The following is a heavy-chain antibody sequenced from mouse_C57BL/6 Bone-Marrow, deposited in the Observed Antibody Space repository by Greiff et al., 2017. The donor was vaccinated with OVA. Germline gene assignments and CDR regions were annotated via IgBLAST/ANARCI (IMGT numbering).Heavy chain of an antibody. CDR1: GYTFTSYW. J-gene: IGHJ2*01. CDR2: IDPSDSST. CDR3: AREGDYYGK. D-gene: IGHD1-1*01. V-gene: IGHV1-50*01. Sequence: QVQLQQPGAELVKPGASVKLSCTASGYTFTSYWMPWVRQRPGQGLEWIGEIDPSDSSTNYHQKFKGQATLTVDTSSSTAYMQLSSLTSEDSAVYYCAREGDYYGKWGQGTTLTVSS.